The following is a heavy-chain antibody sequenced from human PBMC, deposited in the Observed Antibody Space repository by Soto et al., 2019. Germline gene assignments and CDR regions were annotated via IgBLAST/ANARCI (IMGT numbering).Heavy chain of an antibody. V-gene: IGHV1-69*01. CDR3: AREVAARPRWFDP. Sequence: QVQLVQSGAEVKKPGSSVKVSCKASGGTFSSYAISWVRQAPGQGLEWMGGIIPIFGTANYAQKFQGRVKITSDQSTSTAYMELSSLRSEDTAVYYCAREVAARPRWFDPWGQGTLGNVSS. CDR2: IIPIFGTA. J-gene: IGHJ5*02. D-gene: IGHD6-6*01. CDR1: GGTFSSYA.